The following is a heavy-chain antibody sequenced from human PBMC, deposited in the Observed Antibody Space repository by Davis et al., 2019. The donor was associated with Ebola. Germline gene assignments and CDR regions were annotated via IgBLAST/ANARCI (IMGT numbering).Heavy chain of an antibody. V-gene: IGHV3-30*02. J-gene: IGHJ4*02. Sequence: GESLKISCTASGFVFSSYVMSWVRQAPGKGLEWVAFIRYDGRNKYYADSVKGRFTISRDNSKNTLYLQMNSLRAEDTAVYYCAKGTVAGYWGQGTLVTVSS. D-gene: IGHD6-19*01. CDR2: IRYDGRNK. CDR1: GFVFSSYV. CDR3: AKGTVAGY.